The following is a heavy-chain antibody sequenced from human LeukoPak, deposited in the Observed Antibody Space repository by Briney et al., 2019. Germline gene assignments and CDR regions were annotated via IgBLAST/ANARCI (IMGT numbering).Heavy chain of an antibody. V-gene: IGHV1-2*02. D-gene: IGHD3-10*01. J-gene: IGHJ4*02. Sequence: ASVKVSCKASGYTFTGYYMHWVRQAPGQGLEWMGWINPNSGGTNYAQKFQGRVTMTRDTSISTAYVELSRLRSDDTAVYYCARDLYSSGSLDYWGQGTLVTVSS. CDR2: INPNSGGT. CDR3: ARDLYSSGSLDY. CDR1: GYTFTGYY.